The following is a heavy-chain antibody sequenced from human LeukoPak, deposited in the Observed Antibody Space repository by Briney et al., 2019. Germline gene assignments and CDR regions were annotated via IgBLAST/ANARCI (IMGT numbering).Heavy chain of an antibody. CDR2: ISSNGGST. CDR3: ARLIWFGELPDY. J-gene: IGHJ4*02. CDR1: GFTFSSYA. V-gene: IGHV3-64*01. Sequence: GGSLRLSCAASGFTFSSYAMHWVRQAPGKGLEYDSAISSNGGSTYYANSVKGRFTISRDNSKNTLYLQMGSLRAEDMAVYYCARLIWFGELPDYWGQGTLATVSS. D-gene: IGHD3-10*01.